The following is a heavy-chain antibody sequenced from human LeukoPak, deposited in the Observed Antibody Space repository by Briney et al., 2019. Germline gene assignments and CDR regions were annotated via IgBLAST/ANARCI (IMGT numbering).Heavy chain of an antibody. CDR3: ATDRSLYYYDSSGYYSH. CDR1: GYTLTELS. Sequence: ASVKVSCKVSGYTLTELSMHWVRQAPGKGLEWMGGFDPEDGETIYAQKFQGRVTMTEDTSTDTAYMELSSLRSEDTAVYYCATDRSLYYYDSSGYYSHWGQGTLVTVSS. J-gene: IGHJ4*02. D-gene: IGHD3-22*01. CDR2: FDPEDGET. V-gene: IGHV1-24*01.